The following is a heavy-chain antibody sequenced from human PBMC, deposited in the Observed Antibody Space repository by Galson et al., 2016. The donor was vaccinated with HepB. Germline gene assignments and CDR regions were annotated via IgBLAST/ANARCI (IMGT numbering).Heavy chain of an antibody. CDR1: GFSVSGKY. CDR3: EGYSDPFDI. D-gene: IGHD3-22*01. Sequence: SLRLSCAASGFSVSGKYMSWARQAPGKGLEWVSAIFRGDATYYRDSVKGRFTISRDTSKNTLYLQMNNLRAEDTAIYYCEGYSDPFDIWGQGTMVTVSS. J-gene: IGHJ3*02. V-gene: IGHV3-53*01. CDR2: IFRGDAT.